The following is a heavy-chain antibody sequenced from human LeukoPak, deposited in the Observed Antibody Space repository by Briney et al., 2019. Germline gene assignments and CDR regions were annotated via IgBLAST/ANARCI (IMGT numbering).Heavy chain of an antibody. D-gene: IGHD6-13*01. V-gene: IGHV5-51*01. CDR3: ARLVEYSSSWYVNYYYGMDV. CDR1: GYSFTSYW. CDR2: IYPGDSDT. Sequence: GESLKISCKGSGYSFTSYWIGWVRQMPGKGLEWMGIIYPGDSDTRYSPSFQGQVTISADKSISTAYLQWSSLKASDTAMYYRARLVEYSSSWYVNYYYGMDVWGQGTTVTVSS. J-gene: IGHJ6*02.